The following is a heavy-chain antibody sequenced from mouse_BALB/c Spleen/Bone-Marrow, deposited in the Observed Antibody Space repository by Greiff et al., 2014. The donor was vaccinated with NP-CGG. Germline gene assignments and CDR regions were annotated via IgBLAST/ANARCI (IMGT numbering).Heavy chain of an antibody. D-gene: IGHD3-1*01. J-gene: IGHJ2*01. V-gene: IGHV1-69*02. CDR2: IDPSDSYI. Sequence: VKLQESGAEFAKPGASVRLSCKASGYTFTRFYIHWVKQRPGRDLEWIGEIDPSDSYINYNQKFKGKATLTVDKSSSTAYMQLSSLTSEDSALYYCARWGYLDYWGQGTTLTVSS. CDR1: GYTFTRFY. CDR3: ARWGYLDY.